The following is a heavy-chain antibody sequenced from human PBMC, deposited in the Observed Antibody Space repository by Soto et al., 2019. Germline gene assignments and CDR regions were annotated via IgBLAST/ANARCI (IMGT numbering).Heavy chain of an antibody. CDR1: GFTFSSYA. Sequence: EVQLLESGGGLVQPGGSLRLSCAASGFTFSSYAMRWVRQAPVKGLEWVSAISGSGDTTYYADSVKGRFTISRDNSKNTLYVQRNSLRAEETDVYDCAIRGSGTDDAYWGQGTLVTVS. V-gene: IGHV3-23*01. J-gene: IGHJ4*02. CDR2: ISGSGDTT. CDR3: AIRGSGTDDAY. D-gene: IGHD1-26*01.